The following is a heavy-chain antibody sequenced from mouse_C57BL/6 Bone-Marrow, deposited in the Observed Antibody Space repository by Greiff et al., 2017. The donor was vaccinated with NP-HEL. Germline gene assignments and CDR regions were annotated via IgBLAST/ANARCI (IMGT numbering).Heavy chain of an antibody. V-gene: IGHV5-17*01. CDR1: GFTFSDYG. CDR2: ISSGSSTI. J-gene: IGHJ2*01. CDR3: ARGTTVVFDY. D-gene: IGHD1-1*01. Sequence: EVQLVESGGGLVKPGGSLKLSYAASGFTFSDYGMHWVRQAPEKGLEWVAYISSGSSTIYYADTVKGRFTISRDNAKNTLFLQMTSLRSEDTAMYYCARGTTVVFDYWGQGTTLTVSS.